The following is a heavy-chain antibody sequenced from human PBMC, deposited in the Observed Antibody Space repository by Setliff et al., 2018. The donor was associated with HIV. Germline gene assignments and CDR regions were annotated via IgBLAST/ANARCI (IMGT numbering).Heavy chain of an antibody. V-gene: IGHV3-11*03. J-gene: IGHJ4*02. CDR2: ISGSSSYT. Sequence: PGGSLRLSCAASGFTFSDYYMTWIRQAPGKGLEWVSYISGSSSYTNYADSVKGRFTISRDNAKNSLYLQMNSLRAEDTAVYYCSSHYGSGTCHWGQGTLVTVSS. CDR1: GFTFSDYY. CDR3: SSHYGSGTCH. D-gene: IGHD3-10*01.